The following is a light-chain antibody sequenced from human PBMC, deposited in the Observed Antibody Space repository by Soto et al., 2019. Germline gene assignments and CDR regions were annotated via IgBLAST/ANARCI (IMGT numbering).Light chain of an antibody. CDR3: HQYNSSPRT. CDR1: QSVSSF. J-gene: IGKJ2*01. CDR2: GAS. V-gene: IGKV3-20*01. Sequence: EIVLTQSPDTLSLSPGERATLSCRASQSVSSFLAWYQQKSGQAPRLLIYGASSRATGIPDRFSGSGSGTDFTLTISRLEPEDFAVYYCHQYNSSPRTFGQGTKLEIK.